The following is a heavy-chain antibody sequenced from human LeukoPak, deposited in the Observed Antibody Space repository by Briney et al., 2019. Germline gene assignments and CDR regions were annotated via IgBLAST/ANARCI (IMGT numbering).Heavy chain of an antibody. J-gene: IGHJ4*02. V-gene: IGHV3-30*18. CDR3: AKDRVGATQGYYFDY. Sequence: GGSLRLSCAASGFTFSSYGMHWVRQAPGKGLEWVAVISYDGSNKYYADSVKGRFTISRDNSKNTLYLQTNSLRAEDTAVYYCAKDRVGATQGYYFDYWGQGTLVTVSS. D-gene: IGHD1-26*01. CDR2: ISYDGSNK. CDR1: GFTFSSYG.